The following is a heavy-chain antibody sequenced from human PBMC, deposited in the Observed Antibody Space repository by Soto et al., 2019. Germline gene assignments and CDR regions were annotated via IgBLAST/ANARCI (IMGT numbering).Heavy chain of an antibody. Sequence: LSLTCTVSGGSISSGGYYWSWIRQHPGKGLEWIGYIYYSGSTYYNPSLKSRVTISVDTSKDQFSLKLSSVTAADTAVYYCARSKLGFYGSGTYPDYWGQGTLVTVSS. CDR3: ARSKLGFYGSGTYPDY. V-gene: IGHV4-31*03. J-gene: IGHJ4*02. CDR2: IYYSGST. CDR1: GGSISSGGYY. D-gene: IGHD3-10*01.